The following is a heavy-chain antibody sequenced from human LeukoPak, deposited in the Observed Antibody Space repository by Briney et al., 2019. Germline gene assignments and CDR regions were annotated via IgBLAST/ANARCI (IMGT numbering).Heavy chain of an antibody. CDR1: GGSISSGDYY. CDR2: IYYSGST. D-gene: IGHD2-8*01. CDR3: ARDDRKKDTALY. V-gene: IGHV4-30-4*01. Sequence: PSQTLSLTCTVSGGSISSGDYYWSWIRQPPGKGLEWFGYIYYSGSTYYNPSLKSRVTISVDTSKNQFSLKLRSGAAADTAVYYCARDDRKKDTALYWGQGTLVSVSS. J-gene: IGHJ4*02.